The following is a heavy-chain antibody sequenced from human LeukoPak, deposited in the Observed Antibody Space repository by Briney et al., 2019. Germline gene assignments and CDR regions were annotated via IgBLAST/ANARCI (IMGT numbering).Heavy chain of an antibody. Sequence: GASVKVSCKASGGSFSSYSISWVRQTPGQGLEWMGRIIPFFGTANYAQKFQGRVTITTDESTSTAYMELSSLRSEDTAVYYCARFVAAACYLDFWGQGTLVTVSS. CDR3: ARFVAAACYLDF. CDR1: GGSFSSYS. V-gene: IGHV1-69*05. D-gene: IGHD6-13*01. J-gene: IGHJ4*02. CDR2: IIPFFGTA.